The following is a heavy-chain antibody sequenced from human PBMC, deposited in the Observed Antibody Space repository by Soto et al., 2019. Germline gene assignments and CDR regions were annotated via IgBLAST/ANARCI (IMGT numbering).Heavy chain of an antibody. J-gene: IGHJ4*02. CDR2: ISYEGRNK. CDR1: GFTFSLFG. D-gene: IGHD1-1*01. V-gene: IGHV3-30*03. Sequence: QVQLVESGGDVVQPGRSLRLSGAVSGFTFSLFGMHWVRQAPGKGLEWVAFISYEGRNKYYVDSVKGRFTISSDNSKNTLSLQMDSLRPEHTAVYYCETVRDSTLLRWKYFANWGQGTQVTVAS. CDR3: ETVRDSTLLRWKYFAN.